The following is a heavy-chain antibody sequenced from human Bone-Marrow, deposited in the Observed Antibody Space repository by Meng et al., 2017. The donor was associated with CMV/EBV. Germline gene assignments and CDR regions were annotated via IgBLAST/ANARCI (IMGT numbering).Heavy chain of an antibody. V-gene: IGHV1-69*02. J-gene: IGHJ3*02. CDR1: GGTFSSYT. CDR2: IIPILGIA. Sequence: SVKVSCKASGGTFSSYTISWVRQAPGQGLEWMGRIIPILGIANYAQKFQGRVTITADKSTSTTYMELSSLRSEDTAVYYCARAISIAVAGAFDIWGQGTMVTVSS. CDR3: ARAISIAVAGAFDI. D-gene: IGHD6-19*01.